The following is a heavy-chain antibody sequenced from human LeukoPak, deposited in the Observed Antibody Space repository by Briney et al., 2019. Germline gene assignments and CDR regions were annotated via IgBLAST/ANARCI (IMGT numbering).Heavy chain of an antibody. CDR3: ARGTWLTIFWQYNWFDP. CDR1: GYTFTSYD. J-gene: IGHJ5*02. D-gene: IGHD3-9*01. Sequence: ASVKVSCKASGYTFTSYDINWVRQATGQGLEWMGWMNPNSGNTGYAQKFQGRVTMTRNTSISTAYMELSSLRSEDTAVYYCARGTWLTIFWQYNWFDPWGQGTLVTVSS. CDR2: MNPNSGNT. V-gene: IGHV1-8*01.